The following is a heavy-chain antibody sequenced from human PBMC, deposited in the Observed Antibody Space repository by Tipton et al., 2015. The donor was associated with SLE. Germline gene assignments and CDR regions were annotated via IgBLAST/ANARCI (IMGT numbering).Heavy chain of an antibody. CDR1: GFTFSNYE. CDR2: ITSSGSTI. Sequence: SLRLSCAASGFTFSNYEMNWVRQAPGKGLEWVSYITSSGSTIYYADSVKGRFTISRDNAKDSLYLQMNSLRAEDTAVYYCARDLVDRHDYNDYGIGYWGLGTLVTVSS. V-gene: IGHV3-48*03. D-gene: IGHD4-11*01. CDR3: ARDLVDRHDYNDYGIGY. J-gene: IGHJ4*02.